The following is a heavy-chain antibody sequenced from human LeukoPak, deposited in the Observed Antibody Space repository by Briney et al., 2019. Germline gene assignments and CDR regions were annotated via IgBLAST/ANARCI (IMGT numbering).Heavy chain of an antibody. CDR2: ISAYNGNT. Sequence: ASVKVSCKAAGYTFTSYGISWVRQDPGQGLEWMGWISAYNGNTNYAQKLQGRVTMTTDTSTSTAYMELSSLRSEDTAVYYCARAGWLGPFFDYWGQGTLVTVSS. D-gene: IGHD6-19*01. CDR3: ARAGWLGPFFDY. V-gene: IGHV1-18*01. J-gene: IGHJ4*02. CDR1: GYTFTSYG.